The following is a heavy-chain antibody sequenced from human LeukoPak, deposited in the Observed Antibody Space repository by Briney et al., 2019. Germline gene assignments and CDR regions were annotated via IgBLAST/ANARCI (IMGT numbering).Heavy chain of an antibody. Sequence: GGSLRLSWVPPGFPFINFYMSWVRKAQGKGLEWVANIKQNGGQEYSEDSVKGRFTISRDNAKNSLYLQMNSLRAEDTAMYYCARWGQGFDFWGQGTLVTVSS. D-gene: IGHD3-16*01. V-gene: IGHV3-7*04. CDR2: IKQNGGQE. CDR3: ARWGQGFDF. J-gene: IGHJ4*02. CDR1: GFPFINFY.